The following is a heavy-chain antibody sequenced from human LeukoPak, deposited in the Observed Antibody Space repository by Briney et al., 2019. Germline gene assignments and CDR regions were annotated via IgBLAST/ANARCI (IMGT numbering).Heavy chain of an antibody. CDR2: IRYDGSNK. CDR1: GFTFSSYG. Sequence: GGSLRLSCAASGFTFSSYGMHWVRQAPGKGLEWVAFIRYDGSNKYYADSVKGRFTISRDNSKNTLYLQMNSLRAEDTAVYYCASSPDYYDSSGLSHYWGQGTLVTVSS. V-gene: IGHV3-30*02. D-gene: IGHD3-22*01. J-gene: IGHJ4*02. CDR3: ASSPDYYDSSGLSHY.